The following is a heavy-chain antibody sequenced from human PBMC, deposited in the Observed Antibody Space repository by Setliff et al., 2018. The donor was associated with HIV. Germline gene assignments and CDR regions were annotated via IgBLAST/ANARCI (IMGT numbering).Heavy chain of an antibody. D-gene: IGHD1-7*01. CDR2: VDYSGDS. J-gene: IGHJ3*01. CDR1: GATIHYHF. CDR3: TRGPGGTVPKPLEAFDV. V-gene: IGHV4-59*11. Sequence: SETLSLTCSISGATIHYHFWSWIRQPPGKGLEWIGYVDYSGDSEYNPSLQSRATISRDPPKSQVSLTLNSATAADTAVYYCTRGPGGTVPKPLEAFDVWGRGAVVTVSS.